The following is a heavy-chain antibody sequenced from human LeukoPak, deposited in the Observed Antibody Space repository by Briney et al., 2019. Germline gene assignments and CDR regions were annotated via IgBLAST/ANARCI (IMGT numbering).Heavy chain of an antibody. D-gene: IGHD2-2*01. CDR3: ARDLKDIVVVPAEGNAFDI. V-gene: IGHV4-4*07. J-gene: IGHJ3*02. Sequence: SETLSLTCNVSSASISSYYWSWIRQPAGKGLEWIGRIYTSGSTNYNPSLKSRVAMSVDTSKNQFSLKLSSVTAADTAVYYCARDLKDIVVVPAEGNAFDIWGQGTMVTVSS. CDR1: SASISSYY. CDR2: IYTSGST.